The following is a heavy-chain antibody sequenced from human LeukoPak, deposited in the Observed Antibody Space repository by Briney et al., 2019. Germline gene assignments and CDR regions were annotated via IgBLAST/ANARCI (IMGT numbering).Heavy chain of an antibody. CDR3: ARSFFDDSRGYYPCLDY. J-gene: IGHJ4*02. CDR1: GFTFSSYG. V-gene: IGHV3-30*03. CDR2: ISYDGSNK. D-gene: IGHD3-22*01. Sequence: PGGSLRLSCAASGFTFSSYGMHWVRQAPGKGLEWVAVISYDGSNKFYADSVKGRFTISRDNSKNTLYLQMDSLRTEDTAVYYCARSFFDDSRGYYPCLDYWGQGTLVTVSS.